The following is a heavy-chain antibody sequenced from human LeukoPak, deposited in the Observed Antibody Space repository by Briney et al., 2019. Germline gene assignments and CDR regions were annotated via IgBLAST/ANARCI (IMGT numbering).Heavy chain of an antibody. CDR1: GFTFSSYS. Sequence: PGGSLRLSCAASGFTFSSYSMNWVRQAPGKGLEWVSSISSSSSYVYYADSVKGRFTISRDNAKNSLYLQMNSLRAEDTAVYYCASCYDYGDYVPGCDYWGQGTLVTVSS. V-gene: IGHV3-21*01. D-gene: IGHD4-17*01. J-gene: IGHJ4*02. CDR2: ISSSSSYV. CDR3: ASCYDYGDYVPGCDY.